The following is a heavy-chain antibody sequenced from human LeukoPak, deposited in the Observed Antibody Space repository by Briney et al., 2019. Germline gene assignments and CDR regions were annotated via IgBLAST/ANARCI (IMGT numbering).Heavy chain of an antibody. CDR2: ISYSATT. Sequence: SETLSLTCTVSGGSISSSSYYWGWIRQPPGKGLEWLGSISYSATTYYNPSLKSRVTISVDTSKNQFSLKLSSVTAADTAVYYCARRRGVSYHDYWGQGTLVTVSS. CDR3: ARRRGVSYHDY. V-gene: IGHV4-39*01. D-gene: IGHD2-2*01. CDR1: GGSISSSSYY. J-gene: IGHJ4*02.